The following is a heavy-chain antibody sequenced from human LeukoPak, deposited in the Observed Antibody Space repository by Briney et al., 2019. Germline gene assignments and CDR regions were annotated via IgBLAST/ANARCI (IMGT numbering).Heavy chain of an antibody. D-gene: IGHD1-26*01. J-gene: IGHJ4*02. V-gene: IGHV4-61*02. CDR3: ARVAFSGSYNFDY. CDR2: IYSSEDT. Sequence: SQTLSLTCTVSGASVSDGNFYWSWVRQAAGKGLEWIGRIYSSEDTKYNPSLKSRVTISLDTSKNQLALRLTSVTAADTAVYYCARVAFSGSYNFDYWGQGTLVTVSS. CDR1: GASVSDGNFY.